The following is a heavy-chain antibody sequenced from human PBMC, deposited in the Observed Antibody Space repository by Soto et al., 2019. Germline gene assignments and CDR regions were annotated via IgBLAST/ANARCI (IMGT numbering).Heavy chain of an antibody. Sequence: SGTLSLTSTVSGGSISSYYWGWIRQPPGKGLEWIGYIYYSGSTNYNPSLKSRVTISVDTSKNQFSLKLSSVTAADTAVYYCARAYPDIVATSFYYYCGIDVWDQGTTPTVSS. CDR2: IYYSGST. J-gene: IGHJ6*02. D-gene: IGHD5-12*01. V-gene: IGHV4-59*07. CDR1: GGSISSYY. CDR3: ARAYPDIVATSFYYYCGIDV.